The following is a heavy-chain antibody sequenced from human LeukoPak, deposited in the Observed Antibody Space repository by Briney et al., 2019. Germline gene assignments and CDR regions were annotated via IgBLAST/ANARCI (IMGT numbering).Heavy chain of an antibody. J-gene: IGHJ3*02. CDR2: IYTSGST. D-gene: IGHD3-22*01. CDR3: AREDYDSSGYYAFDI. V-gene: IGHV4-4*07. CDR1: GGSISSYY. Sequence: PSETLSLTCTVSGGSISSYYWSWIRPPAGKGLEWIGRIYTSGSTNYKPSLKSRVTMSVDTSKNQFSLKLSSVTAADTAVYYCAREDYDSSGYYAFDIWGQGTMVTVSS.